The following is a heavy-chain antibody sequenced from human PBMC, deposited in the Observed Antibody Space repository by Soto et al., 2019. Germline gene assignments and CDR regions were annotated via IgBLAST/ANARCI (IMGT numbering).Heavy chain of an antibody. Sequence: EVQLFESGGGLVQPGGSLRLSCVVSGFTFSSYAMSWVRQAPGKGLEWVSLISGTGSTTYYADSVKGRFTISRDNSKNTLYLQMNSLRADDTAVYYCAAIRFWGQGTLVTVSS. CDR2: ISGTGSTT. CDR1: GFTFSSYA. CDR3: AAIRF. V-gene: IGHV3-23*01. J-gene: IGHJ4*02.